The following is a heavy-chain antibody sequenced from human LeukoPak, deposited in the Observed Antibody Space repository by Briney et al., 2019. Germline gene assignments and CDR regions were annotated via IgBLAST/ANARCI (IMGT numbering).Heavy chain of an antibody. CDR3: AKFDSNGHYYAAYDI. CDR1: GFSFNNYA. D-gene: IGHD3-22*01. J-gene: IGHJ3*02. V-gene: IGHV3-23*01. CDR2: ISGSGGGT. Sequence: GGSLRLSCAASGFSFNNYAMSWVRQTPGKGLEWVSVISGSGGGTKYADSVKGRLTISRDNSKNTVYLQMNSLRAEDTAVYYCAKFDSNGHYYAAYDIWGQGTMVTVSS.